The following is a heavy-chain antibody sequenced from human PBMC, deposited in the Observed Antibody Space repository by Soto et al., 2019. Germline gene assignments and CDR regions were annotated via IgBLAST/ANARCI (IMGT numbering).Heavy chain of an antibody. D-gene: IGHD3-3*01. Sequence: GGSLRLSCRASGSDFSTYSMNWVRQAPGQGLEWIAYVSLDSDSIQYADSVKGRFTISRDDAENSLYLQMDSLRDEDTATYYCARLYYDYVWGQGTTVTVS. CDR2: VSLDSDSI. J-gene: IGHJ6*02. CDR1: GSDFSTYS. V-gene: IGHV3-48*02. CDR3: ARLYYDYV.